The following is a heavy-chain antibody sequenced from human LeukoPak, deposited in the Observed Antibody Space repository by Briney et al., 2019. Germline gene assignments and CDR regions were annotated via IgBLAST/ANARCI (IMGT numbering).Heavy chain of an antibody. CDR1: GGSFSGYY. CDR2: INHSGST. D-gene: IGHD3-3*02. J-gene: IGHJ3*02. CDR3: ARARNSISDAFDI. V-gene: IGHV4-34*01. Sequence: PSETLSLTCAVYGGSFSGYYWSWIRQPPGKGLEWIGEINHSGSTNYNPSLKSRVTISVDTSKNQFSLKLGSVTAADTAVYYCARARNSISDAFDIWGQGAMVTVSS.